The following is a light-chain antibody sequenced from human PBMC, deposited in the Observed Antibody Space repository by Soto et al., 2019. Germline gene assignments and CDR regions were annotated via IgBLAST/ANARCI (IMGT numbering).Light chain of an antibody. V-gene: IGKV3-20*01. J-gene: IGKJ4*01. CDR2: DPS. Sequence: EIVLTQSPDTLSLSPGVRATLSCRATQSARNNYLAWYQQKPGQAPRFLIFDPSSRASGITDRFSGSGSGTDFTLTISRLEPEDFAVYYCQQYGSTPLTFGGGTKVDIE. CDR1: QSARNNY. CDR3: QQYGSTPLT.